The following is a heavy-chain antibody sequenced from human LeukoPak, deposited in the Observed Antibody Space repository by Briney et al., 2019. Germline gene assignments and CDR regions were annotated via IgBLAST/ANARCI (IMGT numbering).Heavy chain of an antibody. CDR3: ATNDFWSGYYYFDY. CDR1: GFTFSIYW. D-gene: IGHD3-3*01. CDR2: INSDGSST. V-gene: IGHV3-74*01. Sequence: GGSLRLSCAASGFTFSIYWMHWVRQAPGKGLVWVSRINSDGSSTNYADSVKGRFTISRDNSKNTLYLQMNSLRAEDTAVYYCATNDFWSGYYYFDYWSQGTLVTVSS. J-gene: IGHJ4*02.